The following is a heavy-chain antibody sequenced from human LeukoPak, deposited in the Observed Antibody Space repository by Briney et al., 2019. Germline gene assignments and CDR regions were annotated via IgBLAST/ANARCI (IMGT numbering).Heavy chain of an antibody. CDR3: ARDRSDYDYVWGSYRTSATNDY. V-gene: IGHV3-21*01. Sequence: PGGSLRLSCAASGFTFSSYSMNWVRQAPGKGLEWVSSISSSSSYIYYADSVKGRFTISRDNAKNSLYLQMNSLRAEDTVVYYCARDRSDYDYVWGSYRTSATNDYWGQGTLVTVSS. D-gene: IGHD3-16*02. CDR1: GFTFSSYS. CDR2: ISSSSSYI. J-gene: IGHJ4*02.